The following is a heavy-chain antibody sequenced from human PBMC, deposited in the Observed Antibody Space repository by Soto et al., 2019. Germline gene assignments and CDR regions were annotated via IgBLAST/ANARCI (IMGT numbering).Heavy chain of an antibody. J-gene: IGHJ4*02. Sequence: QVQLQQWGAGLLKPSETLSLTCAVYGGSFSGYYWSWIRQPPGKGLEWIGEINHSGSTNYNPSLKSRFTISVDTSKNQFSLKLSSVTAADTAVYYCARGTGVVVGDYWGQGTLVTVSS. CDR3: ARGTGVVVGDY. CDR2: INHSGST. D-gene: IGHD2-15*01. V-gene: IGHV4-34*01. CDR1: GGSFSGYY.